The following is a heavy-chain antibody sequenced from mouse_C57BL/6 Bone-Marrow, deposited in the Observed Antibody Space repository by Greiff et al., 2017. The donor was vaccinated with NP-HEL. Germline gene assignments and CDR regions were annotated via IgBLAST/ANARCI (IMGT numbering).Heavy chain of an antibody. D-gene: IGHD2-5*01. Sequence: QVQLKESGPGILQPSQTLSLTCSFSGFSLSTFGMGVGWIRQPSGKGLDWLAHIWWDDDKYYNPALKSRLTISKDTSKNQVFLKIANVDTADTATYYCARKYSNYPGWFAYWGQGTLVTVSA. CDR2: IWWDDDK. CDR3: ARKYSNYPGWFAY. CDR1: GFSLSTFGMG. V-gene: IGHV8-8*01. J-gene: IGHJ3*01.